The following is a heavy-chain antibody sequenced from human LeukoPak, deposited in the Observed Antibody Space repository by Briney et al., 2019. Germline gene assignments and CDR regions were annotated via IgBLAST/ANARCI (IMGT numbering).Heavy chain of an antibody. Sequence: GGSLRLSCAASGFTFSSYAMNWVRQAPGKGLEWVSTIGGGGATTYHADSVKGRFTISRDNSKNTLYLQMNSLRAEDTAIYYCAKKSAYGSSWYYFDYWGQGTLVTVSS. CDR3: AKKSAYGSSWYYFDY. J-gene: IGHJ4*02. V-gene: IGHV3-23*01. CDR2: IGGGGATT. D-gene: IGHD6-13*01. CDR1: GFTFSSYA.